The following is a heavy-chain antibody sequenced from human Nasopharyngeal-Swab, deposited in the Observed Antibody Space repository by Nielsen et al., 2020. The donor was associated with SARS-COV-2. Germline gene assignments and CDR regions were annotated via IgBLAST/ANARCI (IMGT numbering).Heavy chain of an antibody. CDR3: VRGQKAFDV. CDR2: IATNTYGGTA. J-gene: IGHJ3*01. V-gene: IGHV3-49*02. Sequence: GESLKISCKPSGFPLASYAVTWVRQAPGRGLEWLGFIATNTYGGTAKYAASVRGRFTISRDDSRNFAHLQMDGLTFDDTALYHCVRGQKAFDVWGQGAMVTVSS. CDR1: GFPLASYA.